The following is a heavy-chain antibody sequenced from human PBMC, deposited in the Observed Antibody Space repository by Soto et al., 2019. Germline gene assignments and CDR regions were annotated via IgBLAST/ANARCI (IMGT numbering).Heavy chain of an antibody. J-gene: IGHJ4*02. D-gene: IGHD3-3*02. CDR2: ISGYNGNT. Sequence: QVPLVQSGAEVKKPGAAVKVSCKTSGYTFTSYAITWVRQAPGQGLERMGKISGYNGNTDYSEKFQGRGTMTTDTSTSTAYMELRSLRSDDTAVYFCAREPLFGYLENWGQGTLVTVSS. CDR1: GYTFTSYA. V-gene: IGHV1-18*04. CDR3: AREPLFGYLEN.